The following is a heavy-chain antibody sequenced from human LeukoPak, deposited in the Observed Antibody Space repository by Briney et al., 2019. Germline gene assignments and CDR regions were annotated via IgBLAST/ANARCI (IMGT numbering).Heavy chain of an antibody. CDR3: ANKGSSTMVRPYYFDY. CDR1: GFTFSSYA. Sequence: GGSLRLSCAASGFTFSSYAMSWVRQAPGKGLEWVSAISGSGGSTYYADSVKGRFTISRDNSKNTLHLQMNSLRAEDTAVYYCANKGSSTMVRPYYFDYSGQGTLVTVSS. D-gene: IGHD3-10*01. J-gene: IGHJ4*02. CDR2: ISGSGGST. V-gene: IGHV3-23*01.